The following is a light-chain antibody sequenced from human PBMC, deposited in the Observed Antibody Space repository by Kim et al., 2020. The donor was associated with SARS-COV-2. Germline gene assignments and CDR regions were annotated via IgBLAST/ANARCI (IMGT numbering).Light chain of an antibody. Sequence: PGERATRSGRASQSVSSSYLAWYQQKPGQAPRLLIYGASSRATGIPDRFSGSGSGTDFTLTISRLEPEDFAVYYCQQYGSSLRTFGQGTKVDIK. J-gene: IGKJ1*01. CDR2: GAS. V-gene: IGKV3-20*01. CDR3: QQYGSSLRT. CDR1: QSVSSSY.